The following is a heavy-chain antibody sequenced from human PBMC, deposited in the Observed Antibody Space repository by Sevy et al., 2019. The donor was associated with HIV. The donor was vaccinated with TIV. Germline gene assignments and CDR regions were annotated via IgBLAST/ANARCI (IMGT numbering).Heavy chain of an antibody. J-gene: IGHJ6*02. CDR1: GFTFSSYW. CDR3: ARVGFGEVQGGYYYYYYGMDV. CDR2: IKQDGSEK. D-gene: IGHD3-10*01. Sequence: GGSLRLSCAASGFTFSSYWMSWVRQAPGKGLEWVANIKQDGSEKYYVDSVKGRFTISRDNAKNSLYLQMNSLRAEDTAVYYCARVGFGEVQGGYYYYYYGMDVWGQGTTVTVSS. V-gene: IGHV3-7*01.